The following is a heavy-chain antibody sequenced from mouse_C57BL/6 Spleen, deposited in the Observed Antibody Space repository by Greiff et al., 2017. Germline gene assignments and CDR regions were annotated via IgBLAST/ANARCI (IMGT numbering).Heavy chain of an antibody. CDR3: TTRFAD. CDR2: IDPETGGT. CDR1: GYTFTDYE. Sequence: QVQLKQSGAELVRPGASVTLSCKASGYTFTDYEMHWVKQTPVHGLEWIGAIDPETGGTAYNQKFKGKAILTADKSSSTAYMELRSLTSEGSAVYYCTTRFADWGQGTLVTVSA. V-gene: IGHV1-15*01. J-gene: IGHJ3*01.